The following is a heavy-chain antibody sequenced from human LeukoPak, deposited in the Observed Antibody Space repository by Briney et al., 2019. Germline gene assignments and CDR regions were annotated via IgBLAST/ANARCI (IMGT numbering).Heavy chain of an antibody. V-gene: IGHV4-31*03. CDR3: AGTYYYGSGTPFDY. CDR1: GGSISSGGSY. D-gene: IGHD3-10*01. J-gene: IGHJ4*02. CDR2: IYYSGST. Sequence: PSQTLSLTCTVSGGSISSGGSYWSWIRQHPGKGLEWIGYIYYSGSTYYNPSLKSRVTISVDTSKNQFSLKLSSVTAADTAVYYCAGTYYYGSGTPFDYWGQGTLVTVSS.